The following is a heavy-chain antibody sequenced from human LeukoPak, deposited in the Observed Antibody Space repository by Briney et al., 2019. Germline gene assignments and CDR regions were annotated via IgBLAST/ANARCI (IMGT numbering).Heavy chain of an antibody. CDR1: GFTFSSYA. CDR3: ARAKPKNMVRGLIMRRESRYYFDY. D-gene: IGHD3-10*01. V-gene: IGHV3-30*04. J-gene: IGHJ4*02. Sequence: SGGSLRLSCAASGFTFSSYAMHWVRQAPGKGLEWVAVISYDGSNKYYADSVKGRFTISRDNSKNTLYLQMNSLRAEDTAVYYCARAKPKNMVRGLIMRRESRYYFDYWGQGTLVTVSS. CDR2: ISYDGSNK.